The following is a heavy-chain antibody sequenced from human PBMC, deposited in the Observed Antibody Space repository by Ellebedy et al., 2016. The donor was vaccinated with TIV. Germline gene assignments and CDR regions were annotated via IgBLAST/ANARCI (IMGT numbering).Heavy chain of an antibody. J-gene: IGHJ5*02. V-gene: IGHV1-69*13. CDR3: AGDGSIRLPNWFDP. CDR1: GGTFSSYA. D-gene: IGHD5-12*01. CDR2: IIPIFGTA. Sequence: ASVKVSCXASGGTFSSYAISWVRQAPGQGLEWMGGIIPIFGTANYAQKFQGRVTITADESTSTAYMELSSLRSEDTAVYYCAGDGSIRLPNWFDPWGQGTLVTVSS.